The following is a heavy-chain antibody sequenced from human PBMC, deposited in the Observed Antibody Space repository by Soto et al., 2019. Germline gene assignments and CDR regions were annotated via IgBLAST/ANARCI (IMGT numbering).Heavy chain of an antibody. J-gene: IGHJ4*02. CDR3: ARYNSYAIDY. V-gene: IGHV4-59*01. CDR2: IHYSGTT. Sequence: PXETLCLTSTVAGTSISSYYWSWIRQPPGKGLEWIANIHYSGTTNYNPSLATRVTLSVDTSKNQFSLKMTSVTAADRAMYFCARYNSYAIDYWGRGALVTVSS. CDR1: GTSISSYY. D-gene: IGHD2-8*01.